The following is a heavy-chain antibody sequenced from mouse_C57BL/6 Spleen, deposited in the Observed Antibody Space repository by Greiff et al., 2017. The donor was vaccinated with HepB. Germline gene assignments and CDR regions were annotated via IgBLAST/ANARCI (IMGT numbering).Heavy chain of an antibody. V-gene: IGHV14-4*01. CDR3: TNYGSSSYAMDY. CDR2: IDPENGDT. J-gene: IGHJ4*01. Sequence: EVQLQQSGAELVRPGASVKLSCTASGFNIKDDYMHWVKQRPEQGLEWIGWIDPENGDTESASKFQGKATLTADTSSNTAYLQLSILTSEDTAVYYCTNYGSSSYAMDYWGQGTSVTVSS. CDR1: GFNIKDDY. D-gene: IGHD1-1*01.